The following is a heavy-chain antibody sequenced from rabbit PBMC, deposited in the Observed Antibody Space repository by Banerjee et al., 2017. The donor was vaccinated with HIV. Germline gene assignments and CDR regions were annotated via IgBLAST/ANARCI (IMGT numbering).Heavy chain of an antibody. D-gene: IGHD8-1*01. CDR3: ARDGGSSNLWAFNL. Sequence: QEQLVESGGGLVKPGASLTLTCTASGFSFSSGYWMSWVRQAPGKGPEWIACIDVGSSGVTWYASWAKGRFTISKASSTTVTLQMTSLTAADTATYFCARDGGSSNLWAFNLWGPGTLVTVS. CDR2: IDVGSSGVT. J-gene: IGHJ4*01. V-gene: IGHV1S45*01. CDR1: GFSFSSGYW.